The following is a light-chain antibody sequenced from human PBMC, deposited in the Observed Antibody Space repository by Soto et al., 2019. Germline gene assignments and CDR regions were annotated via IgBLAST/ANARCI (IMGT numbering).Light chain of an antibody. J-gene: IGLJ2*01. V-gene: IGLV1-40*01. Sequence: QSVLTQPPSVSGAPGQRVTLSCTGNSSNLGAGYDVHWYQQLPGAAPKLVIFGNRNRPSGVPERFSGSKSGNTASLTISGLQAEDEADYYCCSYTSISTGVLFGGGTKLTVL. CDR1: SSNLGAGYD. CDR3: CSYTSISTGVL. CDR2: GNR.